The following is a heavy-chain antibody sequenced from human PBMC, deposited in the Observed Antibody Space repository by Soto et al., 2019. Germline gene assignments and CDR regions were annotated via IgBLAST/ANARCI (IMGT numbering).Heavy chain of an antibody. CDR3: ARNRPSIAARAYYFDY. CDR2: INHSGST. V-gene: IGHV4-34*01. D-gene: IGHD6-6*01. J-gene: IGHJ4*02. Sequence: SETLSLTCAVYGGSFSGYYWSWIRQPPGKGLEWIGEINHSGSTNYNPSLKSRVTISVDTSKNQFSLKLSSVTAADTAVYYCARNRPSIAARAYYFDYWGQGTLVTVSS. CDR1: GGSFSGYY.